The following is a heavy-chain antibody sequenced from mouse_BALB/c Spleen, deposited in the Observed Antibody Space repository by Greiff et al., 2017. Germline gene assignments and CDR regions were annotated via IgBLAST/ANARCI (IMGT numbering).Heavy chain of an antibody. V-gene: IGHV5-6-3*01. Sequence: EVKVVESGGGLVQPGGSLKLSCAASGFTFSSYGMSWVRQTPDKRLELVATINSNGGSTYYPDSVKGRFTISRDNAKNTLYLQMSSLKSEDTAMYYCARELGKIYYYAMDYWGQGTSVTVSS. J-gene: IGHJ4*01. CDR2: INSNGGST. CDR1: GFTFSSYG. CDR3: ARELGKIYYYAMDY. D-gene: IGHD4-1*01.